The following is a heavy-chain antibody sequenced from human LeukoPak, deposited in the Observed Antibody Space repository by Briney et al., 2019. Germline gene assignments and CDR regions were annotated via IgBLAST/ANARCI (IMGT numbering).Heavy chain of an antibody. CDR3: ANNYYDSSGYYSIFDY. V-gene: IGHV4-34*01. Sequence: SETLSLTCAVYGGSFSGYYWSWIRQPPGKGLEWIGEINHSGSTNYNPSLKSRVTISVDTSKNQFSLKPSSVTAADTAVYYCANNYYDSSGYYSIFDYWGQGTLVTVSS. J-gene: IGHJ4*02. CDR1: GGSFSGYY. D-gene: IGHD3-22*01. CDR2: INHSGST.